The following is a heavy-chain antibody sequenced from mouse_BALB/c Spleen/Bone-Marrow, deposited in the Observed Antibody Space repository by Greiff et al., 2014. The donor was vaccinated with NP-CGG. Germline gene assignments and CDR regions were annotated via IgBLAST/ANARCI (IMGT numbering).Heavy chain of an antibody. Sequence: VQLKESGGDLVKPGGSLKLSCAASGFTFSTYGMSWVRQTPDKRLEWVATISSGGSHSYYSDSVKGRFTISRDKAKNTLYLQMSSLKSVDTAMLYCTRQITTDFDYWGHGTTLTVPS. CDR2: ISSGGSHS. CDR3: TRQITTDFDY. J-gene: IGHJ2*01. V-gene: IGHV5-6*01. D-gene: IGHD1-1*01. CDR1: GFTFSTYG.